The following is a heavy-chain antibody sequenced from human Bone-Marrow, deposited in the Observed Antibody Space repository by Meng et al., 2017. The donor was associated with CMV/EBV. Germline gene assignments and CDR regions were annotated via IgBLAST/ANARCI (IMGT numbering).Heavy chain of an antibody. CDR1: GFTFSSYS. CDR3: VRGRSDWSGYCDFDY. V-gene: IGHV3-21*01. Sequence: GESLKISCAASGFTFSSYSMNWVRQAPGKGLEWVSSISSSSSYIYYADSVKGRFTISRDNAKNSLYLQMNSLRAEDTAVYYCVRGRSDWSGYCDFDYWGQGILVTVSS. J-gene: IGHJ4*01. CDR2: ISSSSSYI. D-gene: IGHD3-3*01.